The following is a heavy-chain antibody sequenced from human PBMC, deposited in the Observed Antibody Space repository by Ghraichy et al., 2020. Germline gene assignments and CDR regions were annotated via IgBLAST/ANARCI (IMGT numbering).Heavy chain of an antibody. CDR1: GYTFTGYY. D-gene: IGHD4-17*01. Sequence: ASVKVSCKASGYTFTGYYMHWVRQAPGQGLEWMGWINPNSGGTNYAQKFQGRVTMTRDTSISTAYMELSRLRSDDTAVYYCAREGDYGDFLRAYDAFDIWGQGTMVTVSS. CDR3: AREGDYGDFLRAYDAFDI. V-gene: IGHV1-2*02. CDR2: INPNSGGT. J-gene: IGHJ3*02.